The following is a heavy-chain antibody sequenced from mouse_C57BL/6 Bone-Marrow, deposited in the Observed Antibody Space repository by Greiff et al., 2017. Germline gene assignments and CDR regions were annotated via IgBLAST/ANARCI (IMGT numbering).Heavy chain of an antibody. D-gene: IGHD1-1*01. Sequence: EVKVVESGGGLVQSGRSLRLSCATSGFTFSDFYMEWVRQAPGKGLEWIAASRNKANDYTTEYSASVKGRFIVSRDTSQSILYLQMNALRAEDTAIYYCARDADYGSSRWYFDVWGTGTTVTVSS. V-gene: IGHV7-1*01. J-gene: IGHJ1*03. CDR3: ARDADYGSSRWYFDV. CDR2: SRNKANDYTT. CDR1: GFTFSDFY.